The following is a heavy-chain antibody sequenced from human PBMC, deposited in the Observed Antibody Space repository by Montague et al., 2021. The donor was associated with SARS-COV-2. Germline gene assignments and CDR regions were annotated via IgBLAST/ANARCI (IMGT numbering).Heavy chain of an antibody. V-gene: IGHV3-30*04. D-gene: IGHD3-10*01. CDR3: SGGLLGFGELGY. CDR2: ISYDGSNK. J-gene: IGHJ4*02. Sequence: SLRLSCAASGFTFSSYAMNWVRQAPGKGLEWVADISYDGSNKYYADSVKGRFTISRDNSKNTLYLQMNSLRAEDTAVYYCSGGLLGFGELGYWGQGTLVTVSS. CDR1: GFTFSSYA.